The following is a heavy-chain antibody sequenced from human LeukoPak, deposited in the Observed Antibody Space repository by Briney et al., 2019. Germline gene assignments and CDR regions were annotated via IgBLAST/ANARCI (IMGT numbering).Heavy chain of an antibody. CDR3: ARGSRNYYDSIGYYYY. D-gene: IGHD3-22*01. J-gene: IGHJ4*02. CDR2: ISSNGGST. Sequence: GGSLRLSCAASGFTFSSYAMHWVRQAPGKGLEYVSAISSNGGSTYYANSVKGRFTISRDNSKNTLYLRMGSLRAEDMAVYYCARGSRNYYDSIGYYYYWGQGTLVTVSS. CDR1: GFTFSSYA. V-gene: IGHV3-64*01.